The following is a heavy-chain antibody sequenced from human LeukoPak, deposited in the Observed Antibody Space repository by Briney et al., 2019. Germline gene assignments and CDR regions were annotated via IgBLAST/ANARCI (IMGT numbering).Heavy chain of an antibody. V-gene: IGHV3-48*01. CDR1: GFTFSSYS. Sequence: GGSLRLSCAASGFTFSSYSMNWVRQAPGKGLEWVSYISSSSSTIYYADSVKGRFTISRDNAKNSLYLQMNSLRAEDTAVYYCARDRYYDFWSGYYGGYFDYWGQGTLVTVSS. J-gene: IGHJ4*02. CDR3: ARDRYYDFWSGYYGGYFDY. D-gene: IGHD3-3*01. CDR2: ISSSSSTI.